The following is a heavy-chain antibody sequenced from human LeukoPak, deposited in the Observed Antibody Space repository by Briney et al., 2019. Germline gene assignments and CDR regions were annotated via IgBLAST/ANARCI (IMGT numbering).Heavy chain of an antibody. CDR2: IDPNSGGT. J-gene: IGHJ4*02. Sequence: ASVKVSCKASGYTFTGYYMHWVRQAPGQGLEWMGRIDPNSGGTKYAQKFQGRVTMTRDTSISTAYMELSSLRSDDMAVYYCARDSRVSGDYWGQGTLSPSPQ. D-gene: IGHD6-13*01. CDR1: GYTFTGYY. CDR3: ARDSRVSGDY. V-gene: IGHV1-2*06.